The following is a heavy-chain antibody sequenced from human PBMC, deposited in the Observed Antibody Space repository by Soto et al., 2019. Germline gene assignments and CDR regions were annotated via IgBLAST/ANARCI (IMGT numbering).Heavy chain of an antibody. CDR1: GDTFSSYA. CDR3: ARDSPYSSPSQAFDI. Sequence: QVQLVQSGAEMKKPGSSVKVSCQASGDTFSSYAISWVRQAPGQGLEWMGGIIPVSGPANYAQKFQGSVSITADDAATTVYLELSSLRSEDTAGYYCARDSPYSSPSQAFDIWGQATLATASS. J-gene: IGHJ3*02. CDR2: IIPVSGPA. V-gene: IGHV1-69*01. D-gene: IGHD6-19*01.